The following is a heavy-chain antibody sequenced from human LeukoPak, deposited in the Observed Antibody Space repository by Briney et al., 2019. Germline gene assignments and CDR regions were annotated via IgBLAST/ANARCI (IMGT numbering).Heavy chain of an antibody. CDR3: AKDGSLERWWELLWDFDY. Sequence: PGRSLRLSCKASGFTFSSYAMHWVRQAPGKGLEWVAVISYDGSNKYYADSVKGRFTISRDNSKNTLYLQMNSLRIEDTAVYYCAKDGSLERWWELLWDFDYWGQGTLVTVSS. CDR2: ISYDGSNK. J-gene: IGHJ4*02. V-gene: IGHV3-30-3*02. CDR1: GFTFSSYA. D-gene: IGHD1-26*01.